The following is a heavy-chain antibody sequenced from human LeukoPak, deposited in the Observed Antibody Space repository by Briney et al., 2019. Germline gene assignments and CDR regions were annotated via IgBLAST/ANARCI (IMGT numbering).Heavy chain of an antibody. CDR3: ARPHRTYYYDSSGYYFPLDY. J-gene: IGHJ4*02. D-gene: IGHD3-22*01. CDR2: IIPIFGNA. Sequence: SVKLSCKASGGTVTSYAISWVRQAPGQRPEWMGGIIPIFGNASYTQKFQGRVTITTDESTSTAYMELSSLRSEDTAVYYCARPHRTYYYDSSGYYFPLDYWGQGTLVTVSS. CDR1: GGTVTSYA. V-gene: IGHV1-69*05.